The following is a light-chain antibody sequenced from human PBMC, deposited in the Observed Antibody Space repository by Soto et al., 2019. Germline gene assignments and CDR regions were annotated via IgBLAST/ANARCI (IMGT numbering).Light chain of an antibody. J-gene: IGLJ1*01. CDR1: SSNIGAGYD. CDR3: QSFDSTLSAFYV. V-gene: IGLV1-40*01. Sequence: QSVLTQPPSVSGAPGQRVTISCTGSSSNIGAGYDVHWYQQLPGTAPKLLIYDNNNRPSGVPARFSGSKSATSASLAITGLLAEDEAEYFCQSFDSTLSAFYVFGTGTKVTVL. CDR2: DNN.